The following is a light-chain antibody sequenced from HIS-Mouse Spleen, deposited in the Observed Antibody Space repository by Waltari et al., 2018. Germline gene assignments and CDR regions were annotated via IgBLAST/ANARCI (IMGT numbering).Light chain of an antibody. CDR3: QSADSSGTYVV. V-gene: IGLV3-25*03. Sequence: SYELTQPPSVSVSPGQPARITCSGDAFPTQYAYWYQQKPGQAPVLVIYKDSERPSGIPERFAGSSSGTTVTLTISGVQAEDEADYYCQSADSSGTYVVFGGGTKLTVL. J-gene: IGLJ2*01. CDR1: AFPTQY. CDR2: KDS.